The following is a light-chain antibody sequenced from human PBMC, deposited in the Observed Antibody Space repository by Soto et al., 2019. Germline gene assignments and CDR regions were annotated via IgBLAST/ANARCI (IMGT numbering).Light chain of an antibody. CDR2: KAS. V-gene: IGKV1-5*03. Sequence: DIQMTQSPSTLSASVGDRVTITCRASQSIRTWLAWYQQKPGKAPKVLISKASTLQSGIPSRFSGSGSETDFTLTISSLQPDDFATYYCQQYNTNSPTFGQWTKVDIK. CDR1: QSIRTW. CDR3: QQYNTNSPT. J-gene: IGKJ1*01.